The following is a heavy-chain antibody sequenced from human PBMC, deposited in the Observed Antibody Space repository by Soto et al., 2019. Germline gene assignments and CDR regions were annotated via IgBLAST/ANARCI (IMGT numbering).Heavy chain of an antibody. Sequence: EVQLVESGGGLVKPGGSLRLSCAASGFSFRSYYLNWVRQAPGRGLEWVSSISPSSSLLSYADSVKGRFTISRDNAKSSVHLQMNSLRAEDTAVYFCARVGTDYGSGSPYYSDYWGQGTLVTVSS. CDR3: ARVGTDYGSGSPYYSDY. CDR2: ISPSSSLL. CDR1: GFSFRSYY. D-gene: IGHD3-10*01. V-gene: IGHV3-21*06. J-gene: IGHJ4*02.